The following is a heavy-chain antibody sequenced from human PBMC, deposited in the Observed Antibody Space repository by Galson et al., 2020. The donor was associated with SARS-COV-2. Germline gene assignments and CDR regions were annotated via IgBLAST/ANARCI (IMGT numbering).Heavy chain of an antibody. CDR2: IYYSGST. CDR3: ARGEGITIFVVVIIGAFDI. V-gene: IGHV4-31*03. Sequence: SETLSLTCTVSGGSISSGGYYWSWIRQHPGKGLEWIGYIYYSGSTYYNPSLKSRVTISVDTSKNQFSLKLSSVTAADTAVYYCARGEGITIFVVVIIGAFDIWGQGTMVTVSS. D-gene: IGHD3-3*01. CDR1: GGSISSGGYY. J-gene: IGHJ3*02.